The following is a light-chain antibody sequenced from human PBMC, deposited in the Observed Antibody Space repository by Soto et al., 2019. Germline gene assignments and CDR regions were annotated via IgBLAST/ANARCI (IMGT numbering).Light chain of an antibody. CDR2: EVS. V-gene: IGLV2-14*01. CDR1: SSDIGAYKY. CDR3: SSYTSSTTLVI. J-gene: IGLJ2*01. Sequence: QSALTQPASVSGSPGQSITISCTGTSSDIGAYKYVSWYQRHPGKAPKLVISEVSNRPSGVSTRFSGSKSGNTASLTISGLQAEDEAQYYCSSYTSSTTLVIFGGGTKVTVL.